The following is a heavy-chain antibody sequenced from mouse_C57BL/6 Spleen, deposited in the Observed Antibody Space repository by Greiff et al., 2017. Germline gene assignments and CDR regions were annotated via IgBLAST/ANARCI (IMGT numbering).Heavy chain of an antibody. CDR1: GFTFSDYG. CDR2: ISSGSSTI. J-gene: IGHJ2*01. CDR3: ARNYYCPFDY. D-gene: IGHD1-1*01. V-gene: IGHV5-17*01. Sequence: EVQRVESGGGLVKPGGSLKLSCAASGFTFSDYGMHWVRQAPEKGLEWVAYISSGSSTIYYADTVKGRYTISRDNAKNTLFLQMTSLRSEDTAMYYCARNYYCPFDYWGQGTTLTVSS.